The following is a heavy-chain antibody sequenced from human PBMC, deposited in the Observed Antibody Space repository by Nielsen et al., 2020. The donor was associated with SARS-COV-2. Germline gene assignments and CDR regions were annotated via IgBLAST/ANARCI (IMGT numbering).Heavy chain of an antibody. J-gene: IGHJ3*01. CDR3: ARHTVYSSNWFAFDH. Sequence: KFQGSVTVTTDTSTNTVYMELRSLRSDDTAVYYCARHTVYSSNWFAFDHWGQGTMVTVSS. V-gene: IGHV1-18*01. D-gene: IGHD6-13*01.